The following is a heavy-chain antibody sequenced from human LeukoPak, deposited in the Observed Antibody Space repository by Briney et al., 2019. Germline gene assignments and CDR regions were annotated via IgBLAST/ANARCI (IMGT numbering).Heavy chain of an antibody. CDR1: GFTFSSYW. CDR2: INHNGNVN. D-gene: IGHD5-12*01. CDR3: ARDSGYDSRGFHY. Sequence: GGSLRLSCAASGFTFSSYWMNWARQAPGKGLEWVASINHNGNVNYYVDSVKGRFTISRDNAKNSLYLQMSNLRAEDTAVYFCARDSGYDSRGFHYWGQGTLVTVSS. J-gene: IGHJ4*02. V-gene: IGHV3-7*03.